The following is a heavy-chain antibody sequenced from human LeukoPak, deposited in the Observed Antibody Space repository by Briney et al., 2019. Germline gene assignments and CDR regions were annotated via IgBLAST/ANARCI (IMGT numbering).Heavy chain of an antibody. CDR2: INPSGGST. V-gene: IGHV1-46*01. J-gene: IGHJ4*02. CDR3: ARGNGPMPKNY. Sequence: ASVKVSCKASGYTFTSYYMHWVRQAPGQGLEWMGIINPSGGSTSYAQKFQGRVTMTRDTSTSTAYMELRSLRSDDTAVYYCARGNGPMPKNYWGQGTLVTVSS. CDR1: GYTFTSYY. D-gene: IGHD2-2*01.